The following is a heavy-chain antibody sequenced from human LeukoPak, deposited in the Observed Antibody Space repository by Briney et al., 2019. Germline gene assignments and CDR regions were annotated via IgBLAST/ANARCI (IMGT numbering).Heavy chain of an antibody. CDR2: IYYSGST. CDR1: GGSISRGDYY. V-gene: IGHV4-30-4*08. D-gene: IGHD2-21*01. Sequence: PSETLSLTCTVSGGSISRGDYYWRWLRQPPGKGLEWVGYIYYSGSTYYNPSLKSRVTISVDTSKNQFSLKLSSVTAADTAVYYCARGSHSYCGGDCYYVWFDYWGQGTLVTVSS. J-gene: IGHJ4*02. CDR3: ARGSHSYCGGDCYYVWFDY.